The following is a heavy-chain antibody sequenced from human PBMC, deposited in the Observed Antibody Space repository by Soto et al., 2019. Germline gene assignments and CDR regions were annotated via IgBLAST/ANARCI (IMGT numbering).Heavy chain of an antibody. V-gene: IGHV3-74*01. Sequence: GGSLRLSCAASGFTFSSYWMHWVRQGPGKGLVWVARIKTDGSSTTYADSVKGRFAISRDNAKNTLYLQMNSLRGEDTAVYYCARDYMLRGRDSNWFDPWGQGTLVTVSS. CDR1: GFTFSSYW. D-gene: IGHD3-10*01. J-gene: IGHJ5*02. CDR2: IKTDGSST. CDR3: ARDYMLRGRDSNWFDP.